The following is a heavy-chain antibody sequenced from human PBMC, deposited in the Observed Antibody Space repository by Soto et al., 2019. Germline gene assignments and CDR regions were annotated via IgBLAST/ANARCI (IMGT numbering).Heavy chain of an antibody. D-gene: IGHD6-25*01. Sequence: DVQLVESGGGLVQPGGSLRLSCAASGFTFSRYWMTWVRQAPGKGLEWVASIKQDGSEKYHVDSVKGRFTISRDNAENSLYLQMNSLRAEDTSVYYCARLIGIAATSYSFDDWGQGTLVTVSS. CDR3: ARLIGIAATSYSFDD. CDR1: GFTFSRYW. CDR2: IKQDGSEK. V-gene: IGHV3-7*01. J-gene: IGHJ4*02.